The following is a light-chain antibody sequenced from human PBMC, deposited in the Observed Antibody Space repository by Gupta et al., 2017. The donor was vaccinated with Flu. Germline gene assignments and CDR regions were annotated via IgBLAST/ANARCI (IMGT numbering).Light chain of an antibody. Sequence: KVTTSCSGSSSNIGNNYVSWYQQLPGTAPKLLIYENNKRPSGIPDRFSGSKSGTSATLGITGLQTGDEADYYCGAWDSSLNSWVFGGGTKLTVL. CDR3: GAWDSSLNSWV. CDR1: SSNIGNNY. J-gene: IGLJ3*02. V-gene: IGLV1-51*02. CDR2: ENN.